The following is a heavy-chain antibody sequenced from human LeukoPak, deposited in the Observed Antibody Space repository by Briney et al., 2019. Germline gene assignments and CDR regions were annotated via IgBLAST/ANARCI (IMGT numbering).Heavy chain of an antibody. CDR3: ARGTLPGSWYWRGEVDY. V-gene: IGHV1-2*02. CDR1: GYTFTGYY. J-gene: IGHJ4*02. D-gene: IGHD6-13*01. Sequence: ASVKVSCKASGYTFTGYYMHWVRQAPGQGLEWMGWINPNSGGTNYAQKFQGRVTMTRDTSISTAYMELSRLRSDDTAVYYCARGTLPGSWYWRGEVDYWGQGTLVTVSS. CDR2: INPNSGGT.